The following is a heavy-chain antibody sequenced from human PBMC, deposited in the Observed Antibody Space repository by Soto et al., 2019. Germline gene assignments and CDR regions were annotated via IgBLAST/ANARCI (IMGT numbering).Heavy chain of an antibody. V-gene: IGHV4-59*01. CDR3: ARRYGGNFDD. J-gene: IGHJ4*02. Sequence: LSLTCTVSGASITQYYWNWIRQSPGKGLEWIVSVSSTGSTVYNPSLTSRVTVSLDTSKNQFSLTLNSVTAADTAVDHCARRYGGNFDDWGPGIRVTVSS. D-gene: IGHD3-16*01. CDR1: GASITQYY. CDR2: VSSTGST.